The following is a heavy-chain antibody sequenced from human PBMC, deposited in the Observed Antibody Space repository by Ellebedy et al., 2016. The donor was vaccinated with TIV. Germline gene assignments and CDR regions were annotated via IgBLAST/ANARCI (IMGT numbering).Heavy chain of an antibody. J-gene: IGHJ6*02. CDR2: IHYTGST. CDR3: AGGAHYYYGWDV. Sequence: SETLSLXXSVSDGSVSSRGYYWAWLRQPPGKGLEWIGHIHYTGSTDYNPSLKSRFTISVDTSKNHFSLIVASVTAADTAVYFCAGGAHYYYGWDVWGQGTTVIVSS. CDR1: DGSVSSRGYY. V-gene: IGHV4-61*03.